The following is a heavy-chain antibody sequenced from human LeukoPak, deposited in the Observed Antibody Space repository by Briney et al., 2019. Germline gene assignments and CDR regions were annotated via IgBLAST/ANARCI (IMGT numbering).Heavy chain of an antibody. V-gene: IGHV3-21*04. CDR3: ALLVETSLTPGAFDI. CDR2: ISSSSSYI. J-gene: IGHJ3*02. Sequence: GGSLRLSCAASGFTFSSYSMNWVRQAPGKGLEWVSSISSSSSYIYYADSVKGRFTISRDNAKNSLYLQMNSLRAEDTAVYYCALLVETSLTPGAFDIWGQGTMVTVSS. D-gene: IGHD5-24*01. CDR1: GFTFSSYS.